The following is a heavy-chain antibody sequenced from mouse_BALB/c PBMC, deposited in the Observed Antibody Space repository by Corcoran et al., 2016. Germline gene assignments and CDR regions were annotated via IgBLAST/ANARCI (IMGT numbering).Heavy chain of an antibody. Sequence: QIQLVQYGPELKKPGETVKISCKDSGYTLTNYGMNWVKQEPGKGVQWMGWINTYTGEPTYDDDFKGRFAFSLETSASTAYFQINNLKNEDTATYFCAREPYAMDYWGQGTSVTVSS. CDR2: INTYTGEP. D-gene: IGHD6-1*01. CDR1: GYTLTNYG. CDR3: AREPYAMDY. J-gene: IGHJ4*01. V-gene: IGHV9-3-1*01.